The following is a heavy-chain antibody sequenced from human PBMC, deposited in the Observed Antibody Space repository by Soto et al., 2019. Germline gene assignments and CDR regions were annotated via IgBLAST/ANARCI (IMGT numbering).Heavy chain of an antibody. CDR2: ISYDGSNK. CDR1: GFIFSSYA. J-gene: IGHJ4*02. V-gene: IGHV3-30-3*02. CDR3: AKDLQRYCDY. Sequence: QVQLVESGGGVVQPGRSLRLSCAASGFIFSSYAMHWVRPAPGKRMEWVAVISYDGSNKYYADSVKGRFTISRDNYKNTLYLQMNRLRAEDTAVYYCAKDLQRYCDYWGQGTMDTVSS.